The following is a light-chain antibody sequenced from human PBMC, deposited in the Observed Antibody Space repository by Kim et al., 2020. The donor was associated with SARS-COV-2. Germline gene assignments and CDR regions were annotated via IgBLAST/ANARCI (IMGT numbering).Light chain of an antibody. V-gene: IGKV1-13*02. J-gene: IGKJ4*01. CDR1: QGIRSD. CDR3: QQFNISPLT. Sequence: AFQLTQSPSSLSVSVGDTVTITCRASQGIRSDLAWYQQKPGKAPKLLIYDASRLETGVPSRFSGSGSGTDFTLTISSLQPEDSATYYCQQFNISPLTFGGGTKVDIK. CDR2: DAS.